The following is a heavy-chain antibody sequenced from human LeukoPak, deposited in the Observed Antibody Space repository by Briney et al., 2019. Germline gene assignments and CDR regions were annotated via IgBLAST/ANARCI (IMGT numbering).Heavy chain of an antibody. CDR1: GGSIRSDSYY. Sequence: SETLSVTCTVSGGSIRSDSYYWSWIRQPPGKGLEWFGYVYYSGSTNYNPSLKSRVTISVDTSKNQFSLKLRSVTAADTAVYYCVREAATDYYDSSGYYRQTEVFDAWGQGTMVTVSS. CDR2: VYYSGST. CDR3: VREAATDYYDSSGYYRQTEVFDA. D-gene: IGHD3-22*01. V-gene: IGHV4-61*01. J-gene: IGHJ3*01.